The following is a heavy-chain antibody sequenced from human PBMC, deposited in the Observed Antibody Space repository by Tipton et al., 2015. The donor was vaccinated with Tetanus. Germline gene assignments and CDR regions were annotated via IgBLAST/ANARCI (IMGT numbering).Heavy chain of an antibody. D-gene: IGHD3-22*01. CDR1: GGSISSYY. CDR3: ARDRRDFAYDSRGFYSPLYYFDN. J-gene: IGHJ4*02. CDR2: ISHSGTT. V-gene: IGHV4-4*08. Sequence: TLSLTCTVSGGSISSYYWSWIRQPPGKGLEWLGYISHSGTTNYNPSLMSRVTLSLDTARGQFSLKLTSVTAADAAVYFCARDRRDFAYDSRGFYSPLYYFDNWGQGVRVTVSS.